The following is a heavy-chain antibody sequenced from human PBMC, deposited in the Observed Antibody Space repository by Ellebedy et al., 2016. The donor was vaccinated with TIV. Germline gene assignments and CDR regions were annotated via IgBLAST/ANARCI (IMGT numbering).Heavy chain of an antibody. V-gene: IGHV4-34*01. CDR1: GGSFNNFY. Sequence: MPSETLSLTCAVYGGSFNNFYWSWIRQPPGKGLEWIGEMNHSGSTNYNPSLKSRVTISVDTSKNQFSLNLGSVTAADTAVYYCARGNREQMPTRWSPFHWFDPWGQGTLVTVSS. CDR2: MNHSGST. CDR3: ARGNREQMPTRWSPFHWFDP. J-gene: IGHJ5*02. D-gene: IGHD2-15*01.